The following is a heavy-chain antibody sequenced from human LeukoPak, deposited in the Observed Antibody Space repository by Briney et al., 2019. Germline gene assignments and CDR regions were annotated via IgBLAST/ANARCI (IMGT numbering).Heavy chain of an antibody. D-gene: IGHD6-13*01. J-gene: IGHJ4*02. CDR3: ARGPLIAAAGTW. CDR1: GFTFSSYW. CDR2: INQDGTEK. Sequence: GGSLRLSCAASGFTFSSYWMSWVRQAPGEGLEWVAKINQDGTEKAYVDSVRGRFTISRDNAKNSLSLQMNSLRAEDTAVYYCARGPLIAAAGTWWGQGTLVTVSS. V-gene: IGHV3-7*03.